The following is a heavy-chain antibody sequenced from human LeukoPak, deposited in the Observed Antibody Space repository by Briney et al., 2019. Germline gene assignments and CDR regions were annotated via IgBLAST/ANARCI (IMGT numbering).Heavy chain of an antibody. CDR3: GRVQAMGASDY. D-gene: IGHD1-26*01. CDR1: GGSISSYH. Sequence: NPLETLSLTCTVSGGSISSYHWSWIRQPAGKGLEWIGRIYTSGNPNYNPSLKSQVNQIVDPSKNQFSLKLSSVTGADTAVYYCGRVQAMGASDYWGQGNLVTVSS. V-gene: IGHV4-4*07. CDR2: IYTSGNP. J-gene: IGHJ4*02.